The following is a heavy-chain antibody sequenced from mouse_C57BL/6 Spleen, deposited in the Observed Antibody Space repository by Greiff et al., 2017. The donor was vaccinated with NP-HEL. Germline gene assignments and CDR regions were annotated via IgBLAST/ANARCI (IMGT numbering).Heavy chain of an antibody. Sequence: QVQLKQPGAELVMPGASVKLSCKASGYTFTSYWMHWVKQRPGQGLEWIGEIDPSDSYTNYNQKFKGKSTLTVDKSSSTAYMQLSSLTSEDSAVYYCASSNYAMDYWGQGTSVTVSS. CDR1: GYTFTSYW. CDR3: ASSNYAMDY. V-gene: IGHV1-69*01. J-gene: IGHJ4*01. CDR2: IDPSDSYT. D-gene: IGHD1-1*01.